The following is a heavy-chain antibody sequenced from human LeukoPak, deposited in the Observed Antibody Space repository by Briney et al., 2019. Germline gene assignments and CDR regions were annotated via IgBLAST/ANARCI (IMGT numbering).Heavy chain of an antibody. V-gene: IGHV3-23*01. D-gene: IGHD1-26*01. CDR1: GFTFRSYA. Sequence: GGSLRLSCAASGFTFRSYAMSWVRQAPGMGLEWVSAISGSGGSTYYADSVKGRFTISRDNSKNTLYLQMNSLRAEDTAVYYCANFLWDEWELFDYWGQGTLVTVSS. CDR2: ISGSGGST. CDR3: ANFLWDEWELFDY. J-gene: IGHJ4*02.